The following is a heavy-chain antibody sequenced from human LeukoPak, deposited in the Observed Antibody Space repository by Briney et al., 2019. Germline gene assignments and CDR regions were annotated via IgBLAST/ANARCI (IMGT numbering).Heavy chain of an antibody. CDR2: IYYSGST. Sequence: SETLSLTCTVSGGSISSYYWSWIRQPPGKGLEWIGYIYYSGSTNYNPSLKSRVTISVDTSKNQFSLKVSSVTAADTAVYYCARVNWNDVGVFDYWGQGTLVTVSS. CDR1: GGSISSYY. J-gene: IGHJ4*02. V-gene: IGHV4-59*08. CDR3: ARVNWNDVGVFDY. D-gene: IGHD1-1*01.